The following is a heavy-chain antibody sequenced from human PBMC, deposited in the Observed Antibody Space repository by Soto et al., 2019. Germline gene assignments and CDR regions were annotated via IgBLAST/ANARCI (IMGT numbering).Heavy chain of an antibody. CDR1: GFTFSNYA. J-gene: IGHJ5*02. D-gene: IGHD2-2*01. Sequence: EVQLLESGGGLVQPGGSLRLSCAASGFTFSNYAMSWVRQAPGKGLEWVSAISGSGGSTYYADSVKGRFTISRDNSKNTLYLQMNGLRAEDTAVYYCAKDRALVPAATFRNWFDPWGQGTLVTVSS. CDR3: AKDRALVPAATFRNWFDP. V-gene: IGHV3-23*01. CDR2: ISGSGGST.